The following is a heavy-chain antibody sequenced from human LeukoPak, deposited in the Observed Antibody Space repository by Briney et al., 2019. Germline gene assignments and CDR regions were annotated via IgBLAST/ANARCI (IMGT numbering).Heavy chain of an antibody. CDR2: ISGSGDTT. V-gene: IGHV3-23*01. Sequence: GGSLRLSCAASGFTFSSYAMSWVRQAPGKGLEWVSVISGSGDTTNYADSVKGRFTISRDNSKNTLYLQMNSLRAEDTAVYYCAKDPRTTVTTYWGQGTLVTVSS. D-gene: IGHD4-17*01. CDR1: GFTFSSYA. J-gene: IGHJ4*02. CDR3: AKDPRTTVTTY.